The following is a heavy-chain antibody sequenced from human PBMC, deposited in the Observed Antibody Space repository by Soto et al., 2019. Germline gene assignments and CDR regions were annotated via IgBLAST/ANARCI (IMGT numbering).Heavy chain of an antibody. V-gene: IGHV4-34*01. CDR1: GGSFSGYY. CDR3: ASSGSTTVVRARAFDI. CDR2: INHSGST. Sequence: SETLSLTCAVYGGSFSGYYWSWIRQPPGKGLEWIGEINHSGSTNYNPDTSKNQFSLQLNSVTPEDTAVYYCASSGSTTVVRARAFDIWGQGTMVTVSS. J-gene: IGHJ3*02. D-gene: IGHD4-17*01.